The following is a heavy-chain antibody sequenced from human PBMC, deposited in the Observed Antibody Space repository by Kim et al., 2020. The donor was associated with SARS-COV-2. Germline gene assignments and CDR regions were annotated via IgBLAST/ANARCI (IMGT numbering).Heavy chain of an antibody. J-gene: IGHJ5*02. V-gene: IGHV3-15*01. Sequence: GGSLRLSCAASGFTFSNAWMSWVRQAPGKGLEWVARIKSKTDGGTKDYAAPVQGSITIASDDSKNTLYLQMNSLKTAVTAGYYSTTAGGDHGSFDPWGQGTLVTVSS. D-gene: IGHD2-21*02. CDR2: IKSKTDGGTK. CDR3: TTAGGDHGSFDP. CDR1: GFTFSNAW.